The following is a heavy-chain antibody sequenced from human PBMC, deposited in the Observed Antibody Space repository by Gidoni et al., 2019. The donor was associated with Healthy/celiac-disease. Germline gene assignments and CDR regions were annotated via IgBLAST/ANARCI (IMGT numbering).Heavy chain of an antibody. CDR3: ARVAGLRALFPYYDSSGSQGWFDP. CDR1: GYSISSGYY. V-gene: IGHV4-38-2*01. Sequence: QVQLQESGPGLVKPSETLSLTCAVSGYSISSGYYWGWLRQPPGKGLEWIGSIYHSGSTYYNPSLKSRVTISVDTSKNQFSLKLSSVTAADTAVYYCARVAGLRALFPYYDSSGSQGWFDPWGQGTLVTVSS. J-gene: IGHJ5*02. CDR2: IYHSGST. D-gene: IGHD3-22*01.